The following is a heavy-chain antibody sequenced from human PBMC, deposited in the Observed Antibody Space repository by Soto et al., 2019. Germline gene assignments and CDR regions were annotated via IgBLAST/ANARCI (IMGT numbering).Heavy chain of an antibody. CDR1: GYTFTNYD. V-gene: IGHV1-8*01. CDR3: ARSRGGSSATHDD. J-gene: IGHJ4*02. Sequence: QVQLVQSGAEVKKPGASVKVSCKASGYTFTNYDVNWVRQATGQGLEWMGWMNPDSGNRGYARQFQGRVTMTRNTSISTAYMELSSLTSEDAAVYYCARSRGGSSATHDDWGQGTLVTVSS. CDR2: MNPDSGNR. D-gene: IGHD6-6*01.